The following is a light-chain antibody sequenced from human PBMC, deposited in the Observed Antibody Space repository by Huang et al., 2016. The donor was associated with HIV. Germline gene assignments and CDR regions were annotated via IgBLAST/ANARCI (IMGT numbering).Light chain of an antibody. J-gene: IGKJ1*01. Sequence: EIVLTQSPATLSLSPGERATLSCRASQSVSSYLAWYQQTPGQAPRLLIYDASNRATGSPARFSGSGSGTDFTLTISSLEPEDFAVYYCQQRTNWPTWTFGQGTKVEIK. CDR1: QSVSSY. CDR3: QQRTNWPTWT. V-gene: IGKV3-11*01. CDR2: DAS.